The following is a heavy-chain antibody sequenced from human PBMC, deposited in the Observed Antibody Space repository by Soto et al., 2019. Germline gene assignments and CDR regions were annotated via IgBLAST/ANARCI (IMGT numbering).Heavy chain of an antibody. V-gene: IGHV3-15*05. Sequence: GGSLRLSCAASGFPFIDAWMTWVRQAPGKGLQWIGRIRNNADGGTADLAAPVRGRFSISRDDSKDTLYLHMNSLEIHDTAVYFCSTALRRDSALGAYWGQGTLVTVS. CDR1: GFPFIDAW. D-gene: IGHD3-16*01. CDR2: IRNNADGGTA. J-gene: IGHJ4*02. CDR3: STALRRDSALGAY.